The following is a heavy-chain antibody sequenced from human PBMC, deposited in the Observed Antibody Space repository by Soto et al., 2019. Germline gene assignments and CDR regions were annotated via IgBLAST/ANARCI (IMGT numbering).Heavy chain of an antibody. J-gene: IGHJ3*02. Sequence: PGESLKISCKGSGYSFTSSWIGWVRQMPGKGLEWMGIIYPGDYDTRYSPSFKGQVTISADKSISTAYLQWSSMKASDTAMYYCATKGEESGWYIAFDIWGQGTMVTVSS. CDR1: GYSFTSSW. CDR2: IYPGDYDT. D-gene: IGHD6-19*01. V-gene: IGHV5-51*01. CDR3: ATKGEESGWYIAFDI.